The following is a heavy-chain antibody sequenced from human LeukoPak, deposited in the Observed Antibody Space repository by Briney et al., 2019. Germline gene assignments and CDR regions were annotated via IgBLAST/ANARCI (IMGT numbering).Heavy chain of an antibody. Sequence: SQTLSLTCTVAGGSISSGSYYWSWIRQPAGKGLEWIGRIYTSGSTNYNPSLKSRVTISVDTSKNQFSLKLSSVTAADTAVYYCARDFRFYSSGLARPEWYFDLWGRGTLVTVSS. CDR3: ARDFRFYSSGLARPEWYFDL. V-gene: IGHV4-61*02. CDR1: GGSISSGSYY. J-gene: IGHJ2*01. D-gene: IGHD1-14*01. CDR2: IYTSGST.